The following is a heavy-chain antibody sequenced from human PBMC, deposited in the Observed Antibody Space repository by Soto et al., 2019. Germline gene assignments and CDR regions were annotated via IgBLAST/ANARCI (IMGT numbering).Heavy chain of an antibody. J-gene: IGHJ6*03. CDR1: GFTFSSYV. V-gene: IGHV3-30*18. CDR3: AKAGEEQLLDDYYYMDV. Sequence: QVQLVESGGGVVQPGRSLRLSCAASGFTFSSYVMHWVRQAPGKGLEWVTLISYDGSEKYYADSVRGRFTISRDNSKNTLYLQMSSLRAEDTAVYYCAKAGEEQLLDDYYYMDVGGKGTTVTVSS. D-gene: IGHD2-2*01. CDR2: ISYDGSEK.